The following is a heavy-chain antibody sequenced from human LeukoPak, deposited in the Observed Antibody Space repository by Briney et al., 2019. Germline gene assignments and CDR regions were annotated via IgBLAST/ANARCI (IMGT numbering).Heavy chain of an antibody. D-gene: IGHD3-16*01. CDR3: AKDDSPYRYYYGMDA. Sequence: GGSLRLSCAASGFTFDDYTMHWVRQAPGKGLEWVSLISWDGGSTYYADSVKGRFTISRDNSKNSLYLQMNSLRTEDTALYYCAKDDSPYRYYYGMDAWGQGTTVTVSS. CDR1: GFTFDDYT. V-gene: IGHV3-43*01. J-gene: IGHJ6*02. CDR2: ISWDGGST.